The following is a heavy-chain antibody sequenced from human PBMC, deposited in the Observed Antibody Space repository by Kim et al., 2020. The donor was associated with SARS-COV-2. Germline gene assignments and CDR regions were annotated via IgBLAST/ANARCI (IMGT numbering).Heavy chain of an antibody. CDR1: GFPFRSYA. CDR2: INGGNGDT. D-gene: IGHD3-10*01. V-gene: IGHV1-3*01. J-gene: IGHJ6*02. Sequence: ASVKVSCKASGFPFRSYAIYWGRQAPGQRLEWMGWINGGNGDTTYSQKFQGRVTITRDTSASTVYMELSSLTSEDTAVYYCARGGGCHGCYYYYGMEVWGQGTTVTVSS. CDR3: ARGGGCHGCYYYYGMEV.